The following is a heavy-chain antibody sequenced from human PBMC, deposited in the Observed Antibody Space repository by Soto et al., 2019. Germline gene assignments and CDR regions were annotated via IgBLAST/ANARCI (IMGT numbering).Heavy chain of an antibody. J-gene: IGHJ5*02. CDR3: ARGVGPPMVRGVHNWFDP. CDR2: INHSGST. Sequence: SETLSLTCAVYGGSFSGYYWSWIRQPPGKGLVWIGEINHSGSTNYNPSLKSRVTISVDTSKNQFSLKLSSVTAADTAVYYCARGVGPPMVRGVHNWFDPWGQGTLVTVSS. V-gene: IGHV4-34*01. D-gene: IGHD3-10*01. CDR1: GGSFSGYY.